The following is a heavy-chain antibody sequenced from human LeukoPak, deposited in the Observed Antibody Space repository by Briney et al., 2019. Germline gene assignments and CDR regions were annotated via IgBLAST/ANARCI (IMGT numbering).Heavy chain of an antibody. CDR3: ARGDGSGSIPLDY. Sequence: SETLSLTCTVSGGSISSYYWSWIRQPPGKGLEWIGYTYYSGSTNYNPSLKSRVTISVDTSKNQFSLKLSSVTAADTAVYYCARGDGSGSIPLDYWGQGTLVTVSS. V-gene: IGHV4-59*01. D-gene: IGHD3-10*01. CDR2: TYYSGST. CDR1: GGSISSYY. J-gene: IGHJ4*02.